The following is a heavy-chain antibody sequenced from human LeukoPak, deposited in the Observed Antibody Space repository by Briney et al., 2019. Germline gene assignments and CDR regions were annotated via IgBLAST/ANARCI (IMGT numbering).Heavy chain of an antibody. CDR1: GYTFTSYG. Sequence: ASVKVSCKASGYTFTSYGISWVRQATGQGLEWMGWMNPNSGNTGYAQKFQGRVTITRNTSISTAYMELSSLRSEDTAVYYCARIAFYYYDSSGYYDAFDIWGQGTMVTVSS. CDR3: ARIAFYYYDSSGYYDAFDI. J-gene: IGHJ3*02. D-gene: IGHD3-22*01. V-gene: IGHV1-8*03. CDR2: MNPNSGNT.